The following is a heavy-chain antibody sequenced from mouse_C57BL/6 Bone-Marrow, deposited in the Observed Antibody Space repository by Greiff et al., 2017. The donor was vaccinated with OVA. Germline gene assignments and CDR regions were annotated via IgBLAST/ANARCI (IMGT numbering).Heavy chain of an antibody. V-gene: IGHV5-6*01. CDR2: ISSGGSYT. CDR1: GFTFSSYG. CDR3: ASTVVNWYVDV. J-gene: IGHJ1*03. D-gene: IGHD1-1*01. Sequence: EVKLVESGGDLVKPGGSLKLSCAASGFTFSSYGMSWVRQTPDQRLEWVATISSGGSYTYYPDSVKGRFTISRDNAKNTLYLQMSSLKSEDTAMYYCASTVVNWYVDVWGTGTTVTVSS.